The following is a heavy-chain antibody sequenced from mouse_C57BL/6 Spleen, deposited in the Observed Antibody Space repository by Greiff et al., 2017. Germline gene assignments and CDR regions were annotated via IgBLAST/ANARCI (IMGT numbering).Heavy chain of an antibody. CDR3: AREGDYDDGADY. J-gene: IGHJ2*01. CDR1: GYTFTSYW. CDR2: IYPGSGST. D-gene: IGHD2-4*01. V-gene: IGHV1-55*01. Sequence: VQLQQPGAELVKPGASVKMSCKASGYTFTSYWITWVKQRPGQGLEWIGDIYPGSGSTNYNEKFKSKATLTVDTSSSTAYMQLSSLTSEDSAVYYCAREGDYDDGADYWGQGTTLTVSS.